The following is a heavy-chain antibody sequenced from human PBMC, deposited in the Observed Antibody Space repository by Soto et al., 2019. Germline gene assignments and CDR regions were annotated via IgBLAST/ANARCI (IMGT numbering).Heavy chain of an antibody. CDR1: GYTFTGYY. J-gene: IGHJ4*02. CDR3: ARGGAYHYYDSSGYYYIDY. CDR2: INPNSGGT. V-gene: IGHV1-2*04. D-gene: IGHD3-22*01. Sequence: ASVKVSCKASGYTFTGYYMHWVRQAPGQGLEWMGWINPNSGGTNYAQKFQGWVTMTRDTSISTAYMELSRLRSDDTAVYYCARGGAYHYYDSSGYYYIDYWGQGTLVTVSS.